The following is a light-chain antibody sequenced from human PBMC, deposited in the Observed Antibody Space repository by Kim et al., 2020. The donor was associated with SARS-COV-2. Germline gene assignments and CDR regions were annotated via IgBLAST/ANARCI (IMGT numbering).Light chain of an antibody. V-gene: IGLV3-1*01. CDR2: QDS. Sequence: SYELTQPPSVSVSPGQTATITCSGDRLGHKYACWYQQKPGQSPVLVIYQDSKRPSGIPERFSGSNSGNTAALTISETQAMDEADYYCQAWDSSHVLFGGGTKLTVL. CDR3: QAWDSSHVL. J-gene: IGLJ2*01. CDR1: RLGHKY.